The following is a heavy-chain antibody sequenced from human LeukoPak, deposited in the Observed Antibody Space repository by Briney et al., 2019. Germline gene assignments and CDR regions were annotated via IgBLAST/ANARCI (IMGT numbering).Heavy chain of an antibody. D-gene: IGHD6-19*01. CDR2: INPSGGST. J-gene: IGHJ2*01. CDR1: GYTFTSYY. CDR3: ARDPSNTSGRYQYFDL. Sequence: ASVKVSCKASGYTFTSYYMHWSRQAPGQGLEWMGIINPSGGSTSYAQKFQGRVTMTTDTSTTTAYMELRSLTSDDTALYYCARDPSNTSGRYQYFDLWSRGTLVTVSS. V-gene: IGHV1-46*01.